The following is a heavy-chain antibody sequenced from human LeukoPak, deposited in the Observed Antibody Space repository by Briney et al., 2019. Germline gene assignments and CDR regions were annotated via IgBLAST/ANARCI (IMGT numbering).Heavy chain of an antibody. CDR3: ARVFTTYYYDSSGYPFDY. Sequence: VKVSCXAXXXTFTXXYXHWVRQAPGQGLEWMGWINPNGGGTNYAQKFQGRVTMTRDTSISTAYMELSRLRSDDTAVYYCARVFTTYYYDSSGYPFDYWGQGTLVTVSS. CDR2: INPNGGGT. V-gene: IGHV1-2*02. CDR1: XXTFTXXY. D-gene: IGHD3-22*01. J-gene: IGHJ4*02.